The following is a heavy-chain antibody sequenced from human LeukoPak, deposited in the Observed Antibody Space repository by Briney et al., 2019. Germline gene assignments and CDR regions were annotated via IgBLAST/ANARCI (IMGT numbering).Heavy chain of an antibody. CDR1: GFTFSSYS. J-gene: IGHJ5*02. Sequence: GGSLRLSCAASGFTFSSYSMNWVRQAPGKGLEWVSSISSSSSYIYYADSVKGRFTISRDNAKNSLYLQMNSLRAEDTAVYYCARVATGSNWFDPWGQGTLVTVSS. CDR3: ARVATGSNWFDP. CDR2: ISSSSSYI. V-gene: IGHV3-21*01. D-gene: IGHD5-12*01.